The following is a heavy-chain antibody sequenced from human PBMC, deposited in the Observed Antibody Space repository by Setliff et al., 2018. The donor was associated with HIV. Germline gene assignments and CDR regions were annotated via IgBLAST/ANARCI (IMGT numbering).Heavy chain of an antibody. D-gene: IGHD2-2*01. CDR1: GGTFSSYD. CDR2: IIPVFGEA. V-gene: IGHV1-69*13. CDR3: ARGGRVVPAATGSNAYDI. Sequence: ASVKVSCKASGGTFSSYDISWVRQAPGQGLEWMGRIIPVFGEANYAQKFQGRVTITADEFTSTAYMELSSLRSEDTAVYYCARGGRVVPAATGSNAYDIWGQGTKVTVSS. J-gene: IGHJ3*02.